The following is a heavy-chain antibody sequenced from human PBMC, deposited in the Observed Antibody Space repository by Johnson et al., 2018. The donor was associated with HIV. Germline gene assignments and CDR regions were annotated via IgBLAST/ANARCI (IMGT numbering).Heavy chain of an antibody. CDR1: GFTFDDYA. J-gene: IGHJ3*02. V-gene: IGHV3-9*01. Sequence: VQLVESGGGLVQPGRSLRLSCAASGFTFDDYAMHWVRQAPGKGLEWVSGISWNSDSIGYADPVKGRFTISRDNAKNSLYLQMNSLRPEDTALYYCAKDKSTEWLLLRSPWSGFDIWGQGTMVTVSS. CDR3: AKDKSTEWLLLRSPWSGFDI. CDR2: ISWNSDSI. D-gene: IGHD3-22*01.